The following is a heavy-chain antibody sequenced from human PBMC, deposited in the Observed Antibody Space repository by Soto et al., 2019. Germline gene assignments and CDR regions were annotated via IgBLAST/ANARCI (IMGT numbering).Heavy chain of an antibody. D-gene: IGHD6-19*01. J-gene: IGHJ4*02. CDR3: AADVIGVAGDFDH. Sequence: LVQSGPEVKKPGTSVKVSCKTSGFTFGSSAVQWVRQVRGQRLEWIGWIVVASGYPNVAQKFQDTVSLTRDLSTNTAFMELSSLTSEDSAMYYCAADVIGVAGDFDHWGQGTLVSVSS. V-gene: IGHV1-58*01. CDR2: IVVASGYP. CDR1: GFTFGSSA.